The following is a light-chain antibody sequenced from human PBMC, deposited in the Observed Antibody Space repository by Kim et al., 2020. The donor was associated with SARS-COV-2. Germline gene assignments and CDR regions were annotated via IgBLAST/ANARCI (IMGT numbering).Light chain of an antibody. CDR3: QHYGSSQT. CDR1: QRISRGY. J-gene: IGKJ1*01. CDR2: GAS. Sequence: PGEEATLPCRASQRISRGYLAWYQQKPGQTPRLLIYGASNRATGIPDRFSGSGSGTDFTLTISRLEPEDFAVYYCQHYGSSQTFGQGTKVDIK. V-gene: IGKV3-20*01.